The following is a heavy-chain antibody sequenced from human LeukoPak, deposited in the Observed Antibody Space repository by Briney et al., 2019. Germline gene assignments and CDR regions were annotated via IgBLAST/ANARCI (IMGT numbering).Heavy chain of an antibody. CDR3: ARAPYGSGYGMDV. CDR1: GFTFSNYN. CDR2: ISSTSEHI. D-gene: IGHD3-10*01. J-gene: IGHJ6*02. V-gene: IGHV3-21*01. Sequence: GGSLRLSCAASGFTFSNYNMYWVRQAPGKGLEWVSSISSTSEHIYYADSVKGRFTISRDNAKNSLYLQMSSLRAEDTAVYYCARAPYGSGYGMDVWGQGTTVTVSS.